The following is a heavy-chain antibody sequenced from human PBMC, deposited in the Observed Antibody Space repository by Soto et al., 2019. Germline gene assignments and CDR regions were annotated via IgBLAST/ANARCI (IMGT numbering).Heavy chain of an antibody. J-gene: IGHJ3*02. CDR1: GFTFSSYE. D-gene: IGHD3-9*01. V-gene: IGHV3-48*03. CDR3: ARSKLVIRVFDI. CDR2: ISSSGSTI. Sequence: EVQLVESGGGLVQPGGSLRLSCAASGFTFSSYEMNWVRQAPGKGLEWVSYISSSGSTIYYADSVKGRFTISRDNAKNSLYLQMNSLRAEDKAVYYCARSKLVIRVFDIWGQGTMVTVSS.